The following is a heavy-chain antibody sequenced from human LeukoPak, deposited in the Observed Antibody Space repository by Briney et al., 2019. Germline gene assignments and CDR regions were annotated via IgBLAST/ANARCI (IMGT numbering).Heavy chain of an antibody. V-gene: IGHV3-21*01. CDR3: ARDLTVPYKFDY. D-gene: IGHD2-2*01. CDR1: GFTFSSYS. CDR2: ISSSSSYI. J-gene: IGHJ4*02. Sequence: PGGSLRLSCAASGFTFSSYSMNWVRQAPGKGLEWVSSISSSSSYIYYADSVKGRFTISRDNAKNSLYLQMNSLRAEDTAVYYCARDLTVPYKFDYWGQGTLVTVSS.